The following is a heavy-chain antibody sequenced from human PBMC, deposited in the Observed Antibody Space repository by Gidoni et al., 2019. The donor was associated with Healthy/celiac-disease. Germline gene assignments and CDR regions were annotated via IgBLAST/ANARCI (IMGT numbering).Heavy chain of an antibody. J-gene: IGHJ4*02. CDR1: GGSFSCYY. D-gene: IGHD2-2*01. CDR3: ARGAPGAAIVVVPAATSTSFDY. Sequence: QVQLQQWGAGLLKPSETLSLTCAVYGGSFSCYYCTWIRQPPGKGLEWIGEINHSGSTHYNPSLKSRVTISVDTSKNQFSLKLSSVTAADTAVYYCARGAPGAAIVVVPAATSTSFDYWGQGTLVTVSS. V-gene: IGHV4-34*01. CDR2: INHSGST.